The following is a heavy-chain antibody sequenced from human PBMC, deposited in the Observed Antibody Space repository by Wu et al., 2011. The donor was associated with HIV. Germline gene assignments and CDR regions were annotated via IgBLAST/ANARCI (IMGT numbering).Heavy chain of an antibody. D-gene: IGHD2-21*02. CDR2: IIPVVGAP. J-gene: IGHJ5*02. V-gene: IGHV1-69*05. CDR3: AGAGTQYCGGDCRLDR. CDR1: RDTFNNYA. Sequence: QVQLVQSGPEVKKPGSSARVSCTTSRDTFNNYAVNWVRQAPGQGLEWVGSIIPVVGAPNFAQKFQGRVSIATDESTATIYMELTGLTSDDAATYYCAGAGTQYCGGDCRLDRWGQGTLVSVSS.